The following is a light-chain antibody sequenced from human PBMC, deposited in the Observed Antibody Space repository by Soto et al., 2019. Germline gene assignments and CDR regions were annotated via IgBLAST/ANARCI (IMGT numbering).Light chain of an antibody. J-gene: IGKJ1*01. CDR3: LQDINYPWT. CDR1: QSISSY. Sequence: NPMTQSPSSLSASVGDRVTITCRASQSISSYLNWYQQKPGKAPKLLIYKASTLKSGVPSRFSGSGSGTEFTLTISSLQPEDSATYYCLQDINYPWTFGQGTKVDIK. CDR2: KAS. V-gene: IGKV1-6*01.